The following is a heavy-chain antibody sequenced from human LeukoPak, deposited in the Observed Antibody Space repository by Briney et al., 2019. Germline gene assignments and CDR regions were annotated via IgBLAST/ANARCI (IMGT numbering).Heavy chain of an antibody. D-gene: IGHD3-10*01. CDR1: GYTFISYD. V-gene: IGHV1-8*01. J-gene: IGHJ6*03. CDR2: MNPNSGNT. CDR3: ARGRRKQNHLWFGEFWAKVMAAYYYMDV. Sequence: GASVKVSCKASGYTFISYDINWVRQATGQGLEWMGWMNPNSGNTGYAQKFQGRVTMTRNTSISTAYMELSSLRSEDTAVYYCARGRRKQNHLWFGEFWAKVMAAYYYMDVWGKGTTVTISS.